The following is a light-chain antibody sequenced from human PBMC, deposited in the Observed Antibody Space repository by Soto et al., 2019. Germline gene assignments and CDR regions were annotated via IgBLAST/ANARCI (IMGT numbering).Light chain of an antibody. V-gene: IGLV2-14*01. J-gene: IGLJ1*01. CDR2: EVY. CDR3: SSYTSSSIYV. Sequence: QSVLTQPASVSGSPGQSITISCTGTSSDVGGYNYVSWYQQYPGKVPKLMIYEVYNRPSGVSSRFSGSKSVNTASLTISGLKAEDEADYYCSSYTSSSIYVFGTGTKLTVL. CDR1: SSDVGGYNY.